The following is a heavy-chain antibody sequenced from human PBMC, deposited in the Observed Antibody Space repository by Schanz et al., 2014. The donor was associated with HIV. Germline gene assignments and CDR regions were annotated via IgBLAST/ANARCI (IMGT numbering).Heavy chain of an antibody. CDR3: IGGSYPHYFHN. V-gene: IGHV3-15*01. CDR2: IKSKTDGGTT. D-gene: IGHD1-26*01. CDR1: GFTFSNAW. Sequence: EVQLVESGGGLVKPGGSLRLSCAASGFTFSNAWMSWVRQAPGKGLEWVGRIKSKTDGGTTDYAAPVKGRFTISRDDSKNTLYLQMKSLKTEDTAVYYCIGGSYPHYFHNWGQGTLVTVSS. J-gene: IGHJ1*01.